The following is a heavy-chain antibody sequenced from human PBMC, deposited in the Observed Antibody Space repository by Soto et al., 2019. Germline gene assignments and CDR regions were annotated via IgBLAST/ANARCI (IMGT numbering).Heavy chain of an antibody. CDR3: ARHKPGGDYGDYAPGGSDP. CDR1: GGAISSSSYY. V-gene: IGHV4-39*01. D-gene: IGHD4-17*01. J-gene: IGHJ5*02. Sequence: QLQLQESGPGLVKPSETLSLTCTVSGGAISSSSYYWVWISQPQGKGLEWIGSIYYSGSTYSNPSLTSRVTISVNTSKNHFSLKLSSVTAADTAVYYCARHKPGGDYGDYAPGGSDPWGKGTLVTVSS. CDR2: IYYSGST.